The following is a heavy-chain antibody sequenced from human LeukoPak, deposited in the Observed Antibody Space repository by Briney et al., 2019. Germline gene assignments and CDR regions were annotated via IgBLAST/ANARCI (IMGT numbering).Heavy chain of an antibody. D-gene: IGHD3-10*01. CDR3: AKNFGPGNAFYDY. Sequence: GGSLRLSCAASGFSFSTYAMTWVRQAPGRGLEWVSAIDGSGHYIFYRDSVQGRFTTSRDNSRTTLFLQMNSLTAEDSAVYYCAKNFGPGNAFYDYWGQGVLVTVSS. CDR1: GFSFSTYA. V-gene: IGHV3-23*01. CDR2: IDGSGHYI. J-gene: IGHJ4*02.